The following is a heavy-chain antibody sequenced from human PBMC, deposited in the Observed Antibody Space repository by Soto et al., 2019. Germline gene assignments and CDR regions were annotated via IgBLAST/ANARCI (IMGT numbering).Heavy chain of an antibody. Sequence: SETLSLTCTVSGGFISSSSYYWGWIRQPPGKGLEWIGSIYYSGSTYYNPSLKSRVTISVDTSKNQFSLKLSSVTAADTAVYYCARTALYYYGSGSYYYFDYWGQGTLVTVSS. D-gene: IGHD3-10*01. CDR1: GGFISSSSYY. CDR3: ARTALYYYGSGSYYYFDY. CDR2: IYYSGST. V-gene: IGHV4-39*01. J-gene: IGHJ4*02.